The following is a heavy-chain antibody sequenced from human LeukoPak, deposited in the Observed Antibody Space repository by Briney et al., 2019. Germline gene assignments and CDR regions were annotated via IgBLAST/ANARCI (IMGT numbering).Heavy chain of an antibody. CDR1: GFTLGRYW. Sequence: GGSLRLSCAASGFTLGRYWMHWFRQAPGTGLVWVARSNSDGKITDYADSVRGRFTTSRDNTKNTVYLQMSSLRAEGTGVYYCARDHHDFWSGYPNYWGQGTLVIVSS. CDR2: SNSDGKIT. D-gene: IGHD3-3*01. J-gene: IGHJ4*02. CDR3: ARDHHDFWSGYPNY. V-gene: IGHV3-74*01.